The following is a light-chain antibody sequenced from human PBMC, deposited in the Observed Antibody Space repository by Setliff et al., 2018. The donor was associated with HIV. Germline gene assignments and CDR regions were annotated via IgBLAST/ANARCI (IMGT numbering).Light chain of an antibody. CDR2: QDS. V-gene: IGLV3-1*01. J-gene: IGLJ2*01. CDR1: KLGDRY. CDR3: QAWDSRTVV. Sequence: SYEPTQPPSVSVSPGQTASVTCSGHKLGDRYVSWYQQKPGQSPVLVMYQDSKRPSAIPERFSGSNSGDRATLTISGTQPVDGADYYCQAWDSRTVVLGGGTKVTVL.